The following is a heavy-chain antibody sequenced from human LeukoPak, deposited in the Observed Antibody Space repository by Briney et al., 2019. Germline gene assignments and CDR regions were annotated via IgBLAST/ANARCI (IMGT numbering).Heavy chain of an antibody. CDR1: GASISSGGHY. CDR2: IHYTGTT. J-gene: IGHJ6*03. CDR3: ASALHYYYMDV. Sequence: SETLSLTCTVSGASISSGGHYWSWIRQHPGKGLEWIGYIHYTGTTNNNPSLKSRVSISLDTSKNHFSLKLSSVSAADTAVYYCASALHYYYMDVWGKGTTVTVSS. V-gene: IGHV4-31*03.